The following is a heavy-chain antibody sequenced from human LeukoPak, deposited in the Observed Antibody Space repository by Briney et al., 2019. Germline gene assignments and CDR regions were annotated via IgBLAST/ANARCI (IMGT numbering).Heavy chain of an antibody. CDR1: GGSIRSGGDY. CDR3: ARGVRDFDWPRVAFDI. J-gene: IGHJ3*02. V-gene: IGHV4-31*03. CDR2: IYYSRST. Sequence: SETLSLTCTVSGGSIRSGGDYWSWIRQHPGKGLGWIGYIYYSRSTYYNPSLKSRVTISVDTSNKQFSLKLSSVTAADTAVDCCARGVRDFDWPRVAFDIWGQGTMVTVSS. D-gene: IGHD3-9*01.